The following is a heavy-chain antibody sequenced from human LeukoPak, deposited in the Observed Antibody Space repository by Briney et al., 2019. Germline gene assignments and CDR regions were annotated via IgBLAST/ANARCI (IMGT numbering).Heavy chain of an antibody. V-gene: IGHV3-74*01. D-gene: IGHD3-16*01. CDR1: GFTFSSYW. CDR2: INSDGSST. CDR3: ARAGGSRYYYAMDV. J-gene: IGHJ6*02. Sequence: PGGSLRLSCAASGFTFSSYWMHWVRQAPGKGLVWVSRINSDGSSTSYADSVKGRFTISRDNAENSLYLQMNSLRAEDTAFYYCARAGGSRYYYAMDVWGQGTTVTVSS.